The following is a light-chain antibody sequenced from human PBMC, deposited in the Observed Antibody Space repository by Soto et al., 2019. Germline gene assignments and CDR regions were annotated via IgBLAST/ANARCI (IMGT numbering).Light chain of an antibody. CDR3: RSYTSSSTVGV. CDR1: SSDVGGYDY. V-gene: IGLV2-14*01. J-gene: IGLJ2*01. CDR2: EVS. Sequence: QSALTQPASVSGSPGQSITISCTGTSSDVGGYDYVSWYQQHPGKAPKLMIYEVSNRPSGVSSRFSGSKSGNTASLTISGLQAEDEADYYCRSYTSSSTVGVFGGGTKLTVL.